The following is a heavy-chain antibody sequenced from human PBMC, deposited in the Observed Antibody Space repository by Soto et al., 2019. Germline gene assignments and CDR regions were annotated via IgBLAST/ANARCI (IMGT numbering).Heavy chain of an antibody. J-gene: IGHJ6*02. CDR3: AKGSVVGADYSYGMDV. V-gene: IGHV3-23*01. Sequence: EVQLLESGGDLVQPGGSLTLSCAAAGFTFSSYGMSWVRQAPGKGLEWVSAVSGSGGSVYYADSVRGRFTISRDNSKNTLYLQVNSLRAEDTAIYYCAKGSVVGADYSYGMDVWGQGTTLTVSS. CDR1: GFTFSSYG. D-gene: IGHD2-2*01. CDR2: VSGSGGSV.